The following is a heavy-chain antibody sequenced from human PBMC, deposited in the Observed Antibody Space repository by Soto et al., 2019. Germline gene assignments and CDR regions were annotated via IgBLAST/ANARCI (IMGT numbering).Heavy chain of an antibody. Sequence: LRLSCAASGFTFSSYGMHWVRQAPGKGLEWVAVISYDGSNKYYADSVKGRFTISRDNSKNTLYLQMNSLRAEDTAVYYCAKGGDSSGYYYGAFDIWGQGTMVTVSS. CDR1: GFTFSSYG. J-gene: IGHJ3*02. CDR2: ISYDGSNK. V-gene: IGHV3-30*18. D-gene: IGHD3-22*01. CDR3: AKGGDSSGYYYGAFDI.